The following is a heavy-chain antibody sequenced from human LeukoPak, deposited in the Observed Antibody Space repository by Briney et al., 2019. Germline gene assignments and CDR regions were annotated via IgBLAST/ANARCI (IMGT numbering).Heavy chain of an antibody. D-gene: IGHD5-24*01. CDR1: GFTFSTYT. J-gene: IGHJ4*02. V-gene: IGHV3-21*01. CDR3: ARDFSLQLFDY. Sequence: GGSLRLSCAASGFTFSTYTMNWVRQAPGKGLEWVSSISSSSNYIYYADSVRGRFTISRDDAKNSLNLQMSSLRAEDTAVYYCARDFSLQLFDYWGQGTLVTVFS. CDR2: ISSSSNYI.